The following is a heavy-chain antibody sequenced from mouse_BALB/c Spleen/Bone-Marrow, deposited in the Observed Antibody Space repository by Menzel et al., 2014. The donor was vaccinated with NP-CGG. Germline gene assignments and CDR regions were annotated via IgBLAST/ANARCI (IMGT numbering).Heavy chain of an antibody. J-gene: IGHJ3*01. CDR3: ARSGDSSGYGFAY. CDR2: IYPGDGST. CDR1: GYTFTSYD. D-gene: IGHD3-2*01. Sequence: QVQLKDSGPELVKPGALVKISCKASGYTFTSYDINWVKQRPGQGLEWIGWIYPGDGSTKYNEKFKGKATLTADKSSSTAYMQLSSLTSENSAVYFCARSGDSSGYGFAYWGQGTLVTVSA. V-gene: IGHV1S56*01.